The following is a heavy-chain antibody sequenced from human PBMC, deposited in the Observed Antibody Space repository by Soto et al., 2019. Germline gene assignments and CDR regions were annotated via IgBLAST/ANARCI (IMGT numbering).Heavy chain of an antibody. J-gene: IGHJ5*02. V-gene: IGHV3-48*01. D-gene: IGHD3-10*01. CDR2: ISSSSSTI. CDR3: ARDTPVWFGDAFDP. CDR1: GFTFSSYS. Sequence: EVQLVESGGGLVQPGGSLRLSCAASGFTFSSYSMNWVRQAPGKGLEWVSYISSSSSTIYYADSVKGRFTISRDNAKNSLYLQRNSLRAEDRAVYYCARDTPVWFGDAFDPWGRGPLVTVSS.